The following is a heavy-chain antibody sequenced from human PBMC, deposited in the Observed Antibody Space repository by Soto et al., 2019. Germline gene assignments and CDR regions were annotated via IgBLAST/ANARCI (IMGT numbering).Heavy chain of an antibody. CDR2: IYWNDDK. CDR1: GFSLSTSGLG. V-gene: IGHV2-5*01. D-gene: IGHD6-19*01. J-gene: IGHJ4*02. Sequence: SGPTLVNPTETLTLTCTFSGFSLSTSGLGVGWIRQPPGKALEWLALIYWNDDKRYSPSLKARLTITKDTSKNQVVLTMTNMDPVDTATYYCAHRPSGWYLFDYWGQGTLVTVSS. CDR3: AHRPSGWYLFDY.